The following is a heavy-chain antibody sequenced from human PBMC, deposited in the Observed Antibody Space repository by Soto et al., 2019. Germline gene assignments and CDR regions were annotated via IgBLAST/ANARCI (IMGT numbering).Heavy chain of an antibody. J-gene: IGHJ3*02. V-gene: IGHV3-21*01. Sequence: GGSLRLSCAASGFTFSSYSMNWVRQAPGKGLEWVSSISSSSYIYYADSVKGRFTISRDNAKNSLYLQMNSLRAEDTAVYYCARDGYSSSWYYAFDIWGQGTMVTVSS. CDR3: ARDGYSSSWYYAFDI. CDR1: GFTFSSYS. CDR2: ISSSSYI. D-gene: IGHD6-13*01.